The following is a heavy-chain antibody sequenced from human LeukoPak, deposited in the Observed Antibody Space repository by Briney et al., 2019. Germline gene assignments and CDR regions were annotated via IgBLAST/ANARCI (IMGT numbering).Heavy chain of an antibody. V-gene: IGHV3-33*01. CDR3: ARGMASGYYHRCGY. CDR2: IWYDGSNK. D-gene: IGHD3-22*01. J-gene: IGHJ4*02. CDR1: GFTFSSYG. Sequence: PGGSLRLSCAASGFTFSSYGMHWVRQAPGKGLEWVAVIWYDGSNKYYADSVKGRFTISRDNSKNTLYLQMNSLRAEDTAVYYCARGMASGYYHRCGYWGQGTLVTVSS.